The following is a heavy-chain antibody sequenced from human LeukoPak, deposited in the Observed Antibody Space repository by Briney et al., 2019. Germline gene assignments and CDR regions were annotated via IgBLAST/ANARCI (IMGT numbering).Heavy chain of an antibody. J-gene: IGHJ4*02. CDR3: ASLQGDSSSSQRTNSDY. CDR2: INHSGST. V-gene: IGHV4-34*01. D-gene: IGHD6-6*01. Sequence: SETLSLTCAVYGGSFSGYYWSWIRQPPGKGLEWIGEINHSGSTNYNPSLKSRVTISVDTSKNQFSLKLSSVTAADTAGYYCASLQGDSSSSQRTNSDYWGEGTPVTVSS. CDR1: GGSFSGYY.